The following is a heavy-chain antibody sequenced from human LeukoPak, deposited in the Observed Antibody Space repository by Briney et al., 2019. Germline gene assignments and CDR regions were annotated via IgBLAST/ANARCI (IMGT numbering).Heavy chain of an antibody. J-gene: IGHJ6*02. CDR2: IWYDGSNK. V-gene: IGHV3-33*01. Sequence: GGSLRLSCAAPGFTFSSYGMHWVRQAPGKGLEWVAVIWYDGSNKYYADSVKGRFTISRDNSKNTLYLQMNSLRAEDTAVYYCARSPNYYYGMDVWGQGTTVTVSS. CDR3: ARSPNYYYGMDV. CDR1: GFTFSSYG.